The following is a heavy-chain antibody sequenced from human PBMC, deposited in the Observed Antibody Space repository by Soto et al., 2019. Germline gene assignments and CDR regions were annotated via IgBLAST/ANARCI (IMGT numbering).Heavy chain of an antibody. D-gene: IGHD2-2*01. V-gene: IGHV3-21*01. CDR1: GFNFITYS. CDR3: AKDSGYQLPDNYFYYGLDV. Sequence: PGGSLRLSCAASGFNFITYSLSWVRQAPGKGLEWVASISSSAVYIDYADSVKGRFTISRDNANNSLYLQMNSLRAEDTATYYCAKDSGYQLPDNYFYYGLDVWGQGTTVTVSS. CDR2: ISSSAVYI. J-gene: IGHJ6*02.